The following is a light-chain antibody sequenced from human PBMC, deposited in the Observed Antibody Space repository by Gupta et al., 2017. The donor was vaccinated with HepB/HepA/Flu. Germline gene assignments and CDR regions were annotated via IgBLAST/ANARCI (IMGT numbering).Light chain of an antibody. CDR3: HQYDNLPPVT. CDR1: QDISNY. V-gene: IGKV1-33*01. J-gene: IGKJ4*01. Sequence: DIQMTQSPSSLSASVGDRVTITCQASQDISNYLNWYQQKPGKAPKLLIYDASNLETGVPSRFSGSGSGTDXPFTISXRQPEDIATYYCHQYDNLPPVTFGXGTKVEIK. CDR2: DAS.